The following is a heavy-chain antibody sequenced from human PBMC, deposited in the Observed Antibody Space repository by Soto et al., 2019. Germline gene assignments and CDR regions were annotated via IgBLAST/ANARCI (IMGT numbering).Heavy chain of an antibody. CDR2: MSHSGGT. Sequence: QVQLQQWGAGLLKPSETLSLTCAVYGGSVSGANYYWSWIRQPPGKGLEWIGEMSHSGGTHFNPSLKSRVTISVDTSTTPFSLKVSSVTAAALALYYCARVARGTATTVVDAFDIWGPGTMVTVSS. CDR1: GGSVSGANYY. D-gene: IGHD2-21*02. J-gene: IGHJ3*02. CDR3: ARVARGTATTVVDAFDI. V-gene: IGHV4-34*01.